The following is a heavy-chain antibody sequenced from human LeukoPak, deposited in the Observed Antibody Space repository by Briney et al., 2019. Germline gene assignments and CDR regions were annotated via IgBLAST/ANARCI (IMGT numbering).Heavy chain of an antibody. CDR2: ISDSGGAT. V-gene: IGHV3-23*01. CDR1: GFTFSSYA. D-gene: IGHD3-10*01. Sequence: GESLRLSCVVSGFTFSSYAMNWVSQAPEKGLEWVSSISDSGGATYYADSVKGRFTMSRDNSTNTLYLQMNSLRAEDTAVYYCAKGAYYHGSGRYFDYWGQGTLVTVSS. J-gene: IGHJ4*02. CDR3: AKGAYYHGSGRYFDY.